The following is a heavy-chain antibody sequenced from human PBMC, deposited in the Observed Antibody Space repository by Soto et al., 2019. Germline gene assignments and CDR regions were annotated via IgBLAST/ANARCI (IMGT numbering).Heavy chain of an antibody. V-gene: IGHV4-59*01. CDR1: GGSISSYY. J-gene: IGHJ4*02. CDR2: IYYSGST. CDR3: ASLTMTQRALFDY. D-gene: IGHD3-22*01. Sequence: SETLSLTCTVSGGSISSYYWSWIRQPPGKGLEWIGYIYYSGSTNYNPSLKSRVTISVDTSKNQFSLKLSSVTAADTAVYYCASLTMTQRALFDYWGQGTLVTVSS.